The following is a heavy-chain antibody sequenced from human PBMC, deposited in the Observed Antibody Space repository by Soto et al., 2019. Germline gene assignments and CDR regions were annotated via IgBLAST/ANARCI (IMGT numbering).Heavy chain of an antibody. Sequence: PSETLSLTCTVSGGSVSSGSYFWSWIRQPPGKGLEWIGYIYYSGNTNYNPSLKSRVTISVDTSKNQFSLKLTSVTAADTAVYYCANLRIVGLRLGESPDLDFWGQGTMVTVSS. D-gene: IGHD3-16*01. J-gene: IGHJ3*01. V-gene: IGHV4-61*01. CDR2: IYYSGNT. CDR1: GGSVSSGSYF. CDR3: ANLRIVGLRLGESPDLDF.